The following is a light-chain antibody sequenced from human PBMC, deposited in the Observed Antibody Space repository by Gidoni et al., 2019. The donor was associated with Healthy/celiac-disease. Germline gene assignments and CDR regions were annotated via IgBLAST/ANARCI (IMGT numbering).Light chain of an antibody. CDR1: QSVSSSY. Sequence: ILLTQSPGNLSLSPGERATLSCRASQSVSSSYLARYHQKPGQAPRHRINGASIRATGIPDRFSGSGSGTDFTLTISRLEPEEFAVYYCQQYGSSPLTFGGGTKVEIK. CDR2: GAS. J-gene: IGKJ4*01. CDR3: QQYGSSPLT. V-gene: IGKV3-20*01.